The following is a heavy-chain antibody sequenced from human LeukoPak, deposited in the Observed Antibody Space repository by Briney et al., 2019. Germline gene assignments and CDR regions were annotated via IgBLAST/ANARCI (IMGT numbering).Heavy chain of an antibody. CDR3: ARATYYDFWSGYYTKGPADYYGMDV. D-gene: IGHD3-3*01. Sequence: GGSLRLSCAASGFTFSSYWMSWVRQAPGKGLEWVANIKQDGSEKYYVDSVKGRFTISRDNAKNSLYLQMNSLRAEDTAVYYCARATYYDFWSGYYTKGPADYYGMDVWGQGTTVTVSS. CDR1: GFTFSSYW. CDR2: IKQDGSEK. V-gene: IGHV3-7*01. J-gene: IGHJ6*02.